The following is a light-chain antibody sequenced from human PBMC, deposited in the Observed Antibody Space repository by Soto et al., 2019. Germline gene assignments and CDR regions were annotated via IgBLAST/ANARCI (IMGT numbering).Light chain of an antibody. J-gene: IGKJ4*01. V-gene: IGKV3D-15*01. CDR2: GAS. CDR3: QQYDDWLRLT. CDR1: QSVNIC. Sequence: EIVMTQSPATLSVSPGERATLACRASQSVNICLAWYHQKPGQAPRLLIFGASSRSTGIPARFSGSGSGTEFNLTISSLQSEDFAVYFCQQYDDWLRLTFGGGTKVDIK.